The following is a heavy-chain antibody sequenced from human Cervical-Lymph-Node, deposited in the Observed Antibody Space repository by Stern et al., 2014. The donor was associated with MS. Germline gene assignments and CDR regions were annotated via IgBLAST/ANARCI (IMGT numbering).Heavy chain of an antibody. CDR1: GYTFTTYA. CDR3: ARDKPVAVIYYYGMDV. D-gene: IGHD2-15*01. Sequence: QVQLVQSGAEVKKPGASVTVSCEASGYTFTTYAIHWVRQAPGQRLEWMGWINDANGNTQYSQKVQGRVTITRDTSPSTAYLELISLKSEDTDVYSCARDKPVAVIYYYGMDVWGQGTTVTVSS. V-gene: IGHV1-3*01. CDR2: INDANGNT. J-gene: IGHJ6*02.